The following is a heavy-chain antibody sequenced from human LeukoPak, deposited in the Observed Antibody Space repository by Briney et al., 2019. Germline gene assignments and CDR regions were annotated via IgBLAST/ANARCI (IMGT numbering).Heavy chain of an antibody. J-gene: IGHJ4*02. V-gene: IGHV3-7*01. Sequence: PGGSLRLSCAVSEFTFSTSWMSWLRQAPGKGLEWVANSSPDGTEKYYLDSVKGRFTVSRDNAENSLHLQMNSLRAEDTAVYYSARDGSGYSVYWGQGTLVTVSS. CDR2: SSPDGTEK. D-gene: IGHD3-22*01. CDR3: ARDGSGYSVY. CDR1: EFTFSTSW.